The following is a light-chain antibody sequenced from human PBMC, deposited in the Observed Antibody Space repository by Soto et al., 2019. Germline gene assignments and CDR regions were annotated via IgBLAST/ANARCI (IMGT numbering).Light chain of an antibody. J-gene: IGKJ4*01. CDR3: QQDDGSVT. CDR2: TTF. Sequence: EIVLMQSPDTLSLSPGERATLSCRASQSIDSRWLASNQQKPGQALRRHIYTTFSRATGIPDRCSGSGSGTDFTLTISRLEPEEVAGEDWQQDDGSVTGGGGTKV. CDR1: QSIDSRW. V-gene: IGKV3-20*01.